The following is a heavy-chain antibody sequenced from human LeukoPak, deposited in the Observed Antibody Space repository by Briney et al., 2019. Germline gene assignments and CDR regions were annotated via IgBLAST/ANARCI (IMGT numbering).Heavy chain of an antibody. CDR3: AKDVNCSSTSCHYYYYYMDV. V-gene: IGHV3-23*01. Sequence: GGSLRLSCAASGFTFSSSAMNWVRQAPGKGLEWVSAISGSGGSTYYADSVKGRFTISRDNSKNTLYLQMNSLRAEDTAIYYCAKDVNCSSTSCHYYYYYMDVWGKGTTVTVSS. D-gene: IGHD2-2*01. CDR1: GFTFSSSA. CDR2: ISGSGGST. J-gene: IGHJ6*03.